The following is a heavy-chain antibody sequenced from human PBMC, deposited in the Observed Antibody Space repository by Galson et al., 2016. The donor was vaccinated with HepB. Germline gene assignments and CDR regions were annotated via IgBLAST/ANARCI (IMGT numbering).Heavy chain of an antibody. D-gene: IGHD1/OR15-1a*01. CDR2: ISDSGGST. J-gene: IGHJ4*02. CDR1: EFTFNNYA. V-gene: IGHV3-23*01. Sequence: SLRLSCAASEFTFNNYALSRVAHAPGKGLEWVSGISDSGGSTYFADSVMGLFTISRDNSKNTLYLQMNSLRVDDTAVYYCAKGTTLQVHFGYFDHWGQGTLVTVSS. CDR3: AKGTTLQVHFGYFDH.